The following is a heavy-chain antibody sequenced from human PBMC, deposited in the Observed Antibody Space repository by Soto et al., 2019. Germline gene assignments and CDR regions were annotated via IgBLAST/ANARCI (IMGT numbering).Heavy chain of an antibody. Sequence: SETLSLTCTVSGGSISSGGYYWSWIRQHPGKGLEWIGYIYYSGSTYYNPSLKSRVTISVDTSKNQFSLKLSSVTAADTAVYYCARDSHDFWSAQKHHGMDVWGQGTTVTVSS. V-gene: IGHV4-31*03. CDR1: GGSISSGGYY. D-gene: IGHD3-3*01. CDR2: IYYSGST. CDR3: ARDSHDFWSAQKHHGMDV. J-gene: IGHJ6*02.